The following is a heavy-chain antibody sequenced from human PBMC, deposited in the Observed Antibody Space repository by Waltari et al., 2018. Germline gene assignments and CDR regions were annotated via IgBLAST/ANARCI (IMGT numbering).Heavy chain of an antibody. D-gene: IGHD3-10*01. V-gene: IGHV4-4*07. CDR3: ARSAYASGSRLDY. Sequence: QVQLQESGPGLVKPFETLSLTCTFSGGSISSYHWSWIRQPGGKGLEWIGRILTSGSTNYNPSLKSRVTMSVDTSKNQFSLKVNSVTAADTAVYYCARSAYASGSRLDYWGQGNLVTVSS. J-gene: IGHJ4*02. CDR1: GGSISSYH. CDR2: ILTSGST.